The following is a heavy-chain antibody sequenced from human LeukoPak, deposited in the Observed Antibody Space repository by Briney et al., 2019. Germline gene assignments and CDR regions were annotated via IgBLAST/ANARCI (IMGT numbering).Heavy chain of an antibody. J-gene: IGHJ3*02. CDR2: IIPILNVA. Sequence: SVKVSCKASGGSFNSYVITCVRQAPGQGLEWMGRIIPILNVANFAQKFQGRVTITADKSTNTAHMELSSLRSEDTAVYYCTREGVYSPDGSGYHRDAFDIWGQGTVVTVSS. CDR3: TREGVYSPDGSGYHRDAFDI. V-gene: IGHV1-69*04. D-gene: IGHD3-22*01. CDR1: GGSFNSYV.